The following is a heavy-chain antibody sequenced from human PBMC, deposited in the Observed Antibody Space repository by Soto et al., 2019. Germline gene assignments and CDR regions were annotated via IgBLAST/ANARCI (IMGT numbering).Heavy chain of an antibody. CDR3: ARAQYYDFWSGYSPYPYYYYYGMDV. J-gene: IGHJ6*02. D-gene: IGHD3-3*01. CDR1: GFTFSSYG. Sequence: LRLSCAASGFTFSSYGMHWVRQAPGKGLEWVAVIWYDGSNKYYADSVKGRFTISRDNSKNTLYLQMNSLRAEDTAVYYCARAQYYDFWSGYSPYPYYYYYGMDVWGQGTTVTVSS. V-gene: IGHV3-33*01. CDR2: IWYDGSNK.